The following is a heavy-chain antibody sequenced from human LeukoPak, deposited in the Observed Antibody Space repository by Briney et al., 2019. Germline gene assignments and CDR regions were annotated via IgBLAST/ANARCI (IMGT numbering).Heavy chain of an antibody. Sequence: GGPLRLSGVASGFAVGSNYMSWVRKAPGKGLEWVSLIYSGGAIRYADSVKGRFAIPRDSSKNTLFLQMNDLTVEDTARYYCARRPGNWGQGILVTVSS. CDR2: IYSGGAI. V-gene: IGHV3-53*01. D-gene: IGHD1-14*01. J-gene: IGHJ4*02. CDR3: ARRPGN. CDR1: GFAVGSNY.